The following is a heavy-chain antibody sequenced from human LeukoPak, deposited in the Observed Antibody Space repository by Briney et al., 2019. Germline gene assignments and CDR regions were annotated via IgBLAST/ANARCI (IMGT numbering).Heavy chain of an antibody. J-gene: IGHJ4*02. CDR2: IYYNRRT. CDR3: ARHSERITMVRGVIKD. V-gene: IGHV4-30-4*08. CDR1: GSSISSGEYY. D-gene: IGHD3-10*01. Sequence: SETLSLTCTVSGSSISSGEYYWSWIRQHPGKGLEWIGYIYYNRRTYYNPSLKSRVTISVDTSRNQFSLRLSSVTAADTAVYYCARHSERITMVRGVIKDWGQGTLVTVSS.